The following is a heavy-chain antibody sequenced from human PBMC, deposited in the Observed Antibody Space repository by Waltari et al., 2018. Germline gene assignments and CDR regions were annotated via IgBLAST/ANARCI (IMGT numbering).Heavy chain of an antibody. CDR3: VTDRGNFDY. J-gene: IGHJ4*02. CDR2: IKTNSEGATT. V-gene: IGHV3-15*01. CDR1: GFSAQPFKSAY. Sequence: EVQLVESGGGLVQPGGSLRLSCVVSGFSAQPFKSAYMSWVGQGPTGGLGWIGRIKTNSEGATTEFAAPLKGRFSISRDDSKKTLYLQLSSLEKDDTAVYYCVTDRGNFDYWGQGTLVTVSS. D-gene: IGHD6-25*01.